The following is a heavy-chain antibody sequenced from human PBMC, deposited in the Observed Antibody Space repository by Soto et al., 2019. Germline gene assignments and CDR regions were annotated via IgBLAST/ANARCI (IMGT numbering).Heavy chain of an antibody. V-gene: IGHV1-69*01. D-gene: IGHD3-10*01. J-gene: IGHJ6*02. CDR1: GGSFNNYA. CDR2: IIPNFDTP. CDR3: AVAMVREILIFESSGMHV. Sequence: VHLVQSGAEVKQPGSSVKVSCKTSGGSFNNYAVSWVRQAPGQGLEWMGGIIPNFDTPNYAQKFQDRVTIIADESTSTVYMELRSLRSNDTAVYYCAVAMVREILIFESSGMHVWGQGTTVIVSS.